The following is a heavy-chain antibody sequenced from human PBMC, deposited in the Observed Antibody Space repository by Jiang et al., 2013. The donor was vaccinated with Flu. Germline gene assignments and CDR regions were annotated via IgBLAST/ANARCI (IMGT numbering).Heavy chain of an antibody. CDR1: GYTFSRHG. J-gene: IGHJ4*02. V-gene: IGHV1-18*01. CDR2: ISAYNGDI. D-gene: IGHD3-10*01. Sequence: GASVKVSCKASGYTFSRHGINWVRQAPGQGLEWMGWISAYNGDINYARKVQGRVTMTRDTSTTTVYMELSGLTSEDTAVYFCARENTDGRTTWFAPDYWGQGTLVAVSS. CDR3: ARENTDGRTTWFAPDY.